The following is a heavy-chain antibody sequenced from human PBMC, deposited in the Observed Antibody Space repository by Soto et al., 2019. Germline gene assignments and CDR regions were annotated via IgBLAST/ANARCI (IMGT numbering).Heavy chain of an antibody. J-gene: IGHJ5*02. CDR1: GGSFSGYY. CDR3: ARGRGSSGWYGS. CDR2: INHSGST. Sequence: ETLSLTCAVYGGSFSGYYWSWIRQPPGKGLEWIGEINHSGSTNYNPSLKGRVTISVDTSKNQFSLKLSSVTAADTAVYYCARGRGSSGWYGSWAQGTLVTVSS. D-gene: IGHD6-19*01. V-gene: IGHV4-34*01.